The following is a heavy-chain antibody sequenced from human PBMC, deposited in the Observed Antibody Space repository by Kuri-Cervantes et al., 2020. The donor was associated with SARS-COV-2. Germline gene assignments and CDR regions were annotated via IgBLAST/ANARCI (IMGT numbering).Heavy chain of an antibody. J-gene: IGHJ4*02. CDR2: IYSGGST. Sequence: GGSLRLSCAASGFTVSSNYMSWVRQAPGKGLEWVSVIYSGGSTYYADSVKGRFTISRDNAKNSLYLQMNSLRAEDTAVYYCARGLGATTDFDYWGQGTLVTVSS. CDR3: ARGLGATTDFDY. CDR1: GFTVSSNY. V-gene: IGHV3-66*01. D-gene: IGHD1-26*01.